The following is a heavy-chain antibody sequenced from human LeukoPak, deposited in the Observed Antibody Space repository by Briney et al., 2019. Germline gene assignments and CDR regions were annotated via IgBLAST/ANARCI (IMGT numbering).Heavy chain of an antibody. CDR2: IYYSGST. CDR1: GGSISSGGYY. D-gene: IGHD6-13*01. Sequence: SETLSLTCTVSGGSISSGGYYWSWIRQHPGKGLEWIGYIYYSGSTYYNPSLKSRVTISVDTSKNQFSLKLSSVTAADTAVYYRARDHWQLVLPYYYYYMDVWGKGTTVTVSS. CDR3: ARDHWQLVLPYYYYYMDV. V-gene: IGHV4-31*03. J-gene: IGHJ6*03.